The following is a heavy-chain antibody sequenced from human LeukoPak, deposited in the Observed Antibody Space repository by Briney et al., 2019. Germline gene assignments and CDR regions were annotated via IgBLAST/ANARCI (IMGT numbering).Heavy chain of an antibody. CDR1: GFTFSSYA. CDR3: ARDFDYYDSSGTGDI. D-gene: IGHD3-22*01. J-gene: IGHJ3*02. Sequence: GGSLRLSCAASGFTFSSYAMSWVRQAPGKGLEWVSAISGSGGSTYYADSVKGRFTISRDNSKNTLYLQMNSLRAEDTAVYYCARDFDYYDSSGTGDIWGQGTMVTVSS. CDR2: ISGSGGST. V-gene: IGHV3-23*01.